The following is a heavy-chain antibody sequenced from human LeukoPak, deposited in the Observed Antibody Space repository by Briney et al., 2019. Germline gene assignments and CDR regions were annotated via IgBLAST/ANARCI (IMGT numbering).Heavy chain of an antibody. V-gene: IGHV4-4*07. CDR2: IYTSVST. J-gene: IGHJ6*03. CDR1: GGSISSYY. CDR3: ASSPGWGYGNTPNHYYYYYYMDV. Sequence: TSETLSLTCTVSGGSISSYYWSGIRQPAGKGLEWIGRIYTSVSTNYNPSLKSRVTISVDTSKNQFSLKLSSVTAADTAVYYCASSPGWGYGNTPNHYYYYYYMDVWGKGTKVTISS. D-gene: IGHD4-23*01.